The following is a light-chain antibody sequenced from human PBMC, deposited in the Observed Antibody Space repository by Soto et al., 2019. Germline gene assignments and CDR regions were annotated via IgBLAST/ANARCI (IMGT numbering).Light chain of an antibody. CDR1: STDFVSYNR. J-gene: IGLJ1*01. CDR3: SLYTSENTDV. CDR2: EAS. Sequence: QLVLTQPPSVSGSPGQSVTISCTGTSTDFVSYNRVSWYQQPPGTAPKLIIYEASNRPSGVPDRFSGSKSGNTASLTISGLQAADEADYYCSLYTSENTDVFGTGTKVTVL. V-gene: IGLV2-18*01.